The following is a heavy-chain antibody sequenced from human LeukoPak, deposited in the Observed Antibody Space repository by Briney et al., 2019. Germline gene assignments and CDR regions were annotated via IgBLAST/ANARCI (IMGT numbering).Heavy chain of an antibody. D-gene: IGHD1-26*01. CDR2: ISWNSGSI. CDR1: GFTFDDYA. Sequence: HPGGSLRLSCAASGFTFDDYAMHWVRQAPGKGLEWVSGISWNSGSIGYADSVKGRFTISRDNAKNSLYLQMNSLRAEDTAIYYCARATSVGATSYYYYGMDVWGQGTTVTVSS. J-gene: IGHJ6*02. CDR3: ARATSVGATSYYYYGMDV. V-gene: IGHV3-9*01.